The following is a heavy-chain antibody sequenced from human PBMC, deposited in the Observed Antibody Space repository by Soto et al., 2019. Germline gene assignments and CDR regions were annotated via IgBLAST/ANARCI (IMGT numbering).Heavy chain of an antibody. CDR3: ARDGCSGSNCLTWFDP. V-gene: IGHV3-48*01. D-gene: IGHD2-15*01. J-gene: IGHJ5*02. CDR1: GFTFSSYS. Sequence: EMQLVESGGGLVQPGGSLRLSCAASGFTFSSYSMNWVRQAPGKGLEWVSYISSSSTTKYYADSVKGRFTISRDNAKNSLYLQMNSLRAEDTAVYYCARDGCSGSNCLTWFDPWGQGTLVNVSS. CDR2: ISSSSTTK.